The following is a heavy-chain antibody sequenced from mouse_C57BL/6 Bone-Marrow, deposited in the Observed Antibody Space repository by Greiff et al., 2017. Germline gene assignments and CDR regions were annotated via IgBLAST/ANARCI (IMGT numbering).Heavy chain of an antibody. D-gene: IGHD1-1*01. CDR1: GYTFTSYW. J-gene: IGHJ3*01. CDR2: IDPSDSYT. CDR3: ARDGSSYDWFAY. V-gene: IGHV1-69*01. Sequence: VQLQQPGAELVMPGASVKLSCKASGYTFTSYWMHWVKQRPGQGLEWIGEIDPSDSYTNYNQKFKGKSTLTVDKSSSTAYMQLSSLPSEDSAVYYWARDGSSYDWFAYWGQGTLVTVSA.